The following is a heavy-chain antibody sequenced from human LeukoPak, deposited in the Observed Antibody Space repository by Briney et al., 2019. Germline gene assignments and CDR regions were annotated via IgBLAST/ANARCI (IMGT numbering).Heavy chain of an antibody. CDR1: GFTFSSYA. J-gene: IGHJ4*02. CDR3: ARGKGQVSGYDYFLDY. V-gene: IGHV3-30-3*01. CDR2: FSYDVNIK. Sequence: GGSLRLSCAASGFTFSSYAMHGVRQAPGEGLEWVTLFSYDVNIKYYADSVKGPFTISRDNSNNTLYLQMNSLRADDSAIYYCARGKGQVSGYDYFLDYWGQGTLVTVSS. D-gene: IGHD5-12*01.